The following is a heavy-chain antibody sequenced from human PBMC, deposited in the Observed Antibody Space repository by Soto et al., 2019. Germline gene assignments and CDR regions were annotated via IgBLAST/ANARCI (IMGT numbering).Heavy chain of an antibody. V-gene: IGHV5-51*01. CDR2: IYPGDSET. D-gene: IGHD3-9*01. CDR3: ARSETAYSNFDY. Sequence: PGESLKISCKGSGYSFSTYWIGWVRQMPGKGLECMGIIYPGDSETRYSPSFQGQVTISADKSISTAYLQWSSLKASDTAMYYCARSETAYSNFDYWGQGTLVTVSS. CDR1: GYSFSTYW. J-gene: IGHJ4*02.